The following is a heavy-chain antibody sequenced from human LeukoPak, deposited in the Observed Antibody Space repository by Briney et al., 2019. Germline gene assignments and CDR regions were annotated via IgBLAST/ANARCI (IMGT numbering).Heavy chain of an antibody. D-gene: IGHD1-26*01. V-gene: IGHV1-46*01. Sequence: ASVKVSCKASGYTFTSYYMHWVRQAPGQGLEWMGIINPGGGSTSYAQKFQGRVTMTRDMSTSTGYMELSSLRSEDTAVYYCAKGRRAPLVGTTTKSWIDSWGQGTLVTVSS. CDR3: AKGRRAPLVGTTTKSWIDS. CDR2: INPGGGST. CDR1: GYTFTSYY. J-gene: IGHJ4*02.